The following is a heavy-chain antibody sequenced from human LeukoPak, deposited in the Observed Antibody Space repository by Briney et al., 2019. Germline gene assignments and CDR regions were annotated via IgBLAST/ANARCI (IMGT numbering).Heavy chain of an antibody. D-gene: IGHD5-12*01. V-gene: IGHV4-31*03. CDR3: ARGSDIVATVWFDP. J-gene: IGHJ5*02. CDR2: IYCSGST. Sequence: TSQTLSLTCTVSGGSIGSGDYYWSWIRQHPGKGLEWIGYIYCSGSTYYNPSLKSRVTISGDTSKNQFSLKLSSVTAADTAVYYCARGSDIVATVWFDPWGQGILVTVSS. CDR1: GGSIGSGDYY.